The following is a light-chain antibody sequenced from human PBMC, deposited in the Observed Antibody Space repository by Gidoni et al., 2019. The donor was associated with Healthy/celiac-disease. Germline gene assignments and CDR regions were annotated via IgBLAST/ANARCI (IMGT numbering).Light chain of an antibody. J-gene: IGKJ3*01. CDR3: QQYGSSLFT. CDR2: GAS. CDR1: QSVSSSY. V-gene: IGKV3-20*01. Sequence: RASQSVSSSYLAWYQQKPGQAPRLLIYGASSRATGIPDRFSGSGSGTDFTLTISRLEPEDFAVYYCQQYGSSLFTFGPGTKVDIK.